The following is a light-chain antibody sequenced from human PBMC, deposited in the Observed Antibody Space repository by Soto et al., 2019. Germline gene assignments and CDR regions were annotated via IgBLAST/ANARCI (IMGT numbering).Light chain of an antibody. CDR3: MQGTHWPRT. Sequence: DVVMTQSPLSLPVTLGQPASISCRSGQSLVYSDGNTYLNWLQQRPGQSPRRLIYKVSNRDSGVPDRFRGSGSGTDFTLKISRVEAEDVGVYYCMQGTHWPRTFGQGTKLEIK. V-gene: IGKV2-30*01. CDR2: KVS. J-gene: IGKJ2*02. CDR1: QSLVYSDGNTY.